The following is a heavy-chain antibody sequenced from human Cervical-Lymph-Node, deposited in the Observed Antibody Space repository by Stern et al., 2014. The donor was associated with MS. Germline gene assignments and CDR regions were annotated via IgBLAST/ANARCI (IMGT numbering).Heavy chain of an antibody. Sequence: EVQLLESGGGLVQPGGSLRLSCAGPGFTFSSYAMSWVRQAPGKGLEWVSGISDSGGSTYYADSVKGRFTISRDNSKNTLYMQMNSLRVEDTAVYYCAKDGFSSGWTFEHWGQGTLVTVSS. D-gene: IGHD6-19*01. CDR2: ISDSGGST. CDR1: GFTFSSYA. V-gene: IGHV3-23*01. CDR3: AKDGFSSGWTFEH. J-gene: IGHJ4*02.